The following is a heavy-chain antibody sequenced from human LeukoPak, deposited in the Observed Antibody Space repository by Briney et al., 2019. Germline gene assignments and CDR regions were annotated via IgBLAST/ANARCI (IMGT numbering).Heavy chain of an antibody. D-gene: IGHD6-13*01. CDR3: ARGAAGTGAADY. Sequence: SETLSLTCTVSGGSISSYYWSWIRQPPGKGLEWIGYTHYSGSTKYNPSLKSRLTISVDSSKNQFSLRLSSVTAADTAVYFCARGAAGTGAADYWGQGTLVTVSS. J-gene: IGHJ4*02. CDR2: THYSGST. V-gene: IGHV4-59*01. CDR1: GGSISSYY.